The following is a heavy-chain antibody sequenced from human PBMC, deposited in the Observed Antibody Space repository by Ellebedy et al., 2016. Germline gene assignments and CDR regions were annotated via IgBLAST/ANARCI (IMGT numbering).Heavy chain of an antibody. CDR2: IYSGGST. D-gene: IGHD5-24*01. V-gene: IGHV3-66*01. CDR1: GFTVSSNY. Sequence: GGSLRLSCAASGFTVSSNYMSWVRQAPGKGLEWVSVIYSGGSTYYADSVKDRFIISRDNSKNTLYLQMNSLRAEDTAVYYCAREMATIGYHYYGMDVWGQGTTVTVSS. J-gene: IGHJ6*02. CDR3: AREMATIGYHYYGMDV.